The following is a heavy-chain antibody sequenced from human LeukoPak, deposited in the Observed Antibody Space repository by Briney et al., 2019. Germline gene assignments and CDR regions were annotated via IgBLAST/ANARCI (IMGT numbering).Heavy chain of an antibody. CDR1: GGSISTYY. V-gene: IGHV4-59*01. J-gene: IGHJ4*02. D-gene: IGHD3-22*01. CDR2: IYYSGST. Sequence: SSETLSLTCIVSGGSISTYYWSWIRQPPGKGLEWIGYIYYSGSTNYNPSLKSRVTISVDTSKNQFSLKLSSVTAADTALYYCARSSTYYYDSSAYPGYWGQGTLVTVSS. CDR3: ARSSTYYYDSSAYPGY.